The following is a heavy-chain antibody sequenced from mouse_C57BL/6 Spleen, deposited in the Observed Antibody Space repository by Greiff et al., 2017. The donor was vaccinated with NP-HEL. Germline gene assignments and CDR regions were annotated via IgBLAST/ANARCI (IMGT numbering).Heavy chain of an antibody. V-gene: IGHV1-55*01. CDR3: ARRFGYGYDVAWFAY. CDR2: IYPGSGST. D-gene: IGHD2-2*01. J-gene: IGHJ3*01. Sequence: QVQLQQPGAELVKPGASVKMSCKASGYTFTSYWITWVKQRPGQGLEWIGDIYPGSGSTNYNEKFKSKATLTVDTSSSTAYMQLSSLTSEDSAVYYCARRFGYGYDVAWFAYWGQGTLVTVSA. CDR1: GYTFTSYW.